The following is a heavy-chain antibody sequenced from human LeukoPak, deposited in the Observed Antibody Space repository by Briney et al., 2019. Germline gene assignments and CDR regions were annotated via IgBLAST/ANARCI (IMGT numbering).Heavy chain of an antibody. Sequence: PGGSLRLSCAASGFTFSTYAMSWVRHTPGEGLEWVSGISSGGNTQYTDSVKGRFTVSRDNSKNTLHLQMDSLRAEDTAIYYCTKDRRQWVVPYFDSWGQGTVVTVSS. CDR1: GFTFSTYA. CDR3: TKDRRQWVVPYFDS. D-gene: IGHD6-19*01. J-gene: IGHJ4*02. V-gene: IGHV3-23*01. CDR2: ISSGGNT.